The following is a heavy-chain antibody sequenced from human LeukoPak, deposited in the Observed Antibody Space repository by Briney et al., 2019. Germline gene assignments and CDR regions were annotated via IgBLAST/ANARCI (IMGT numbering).Heavy chain of an antibody. CDR3: VRGERGGGTYYYMDV. CDR2: INPNSGGT. V-gene: IGHV1-2*02. CDR1: GYTFTGYY. J-gene: IGHJ6*03. Sequence: ASVKVSCKASGYTFTGYYMHWVRQAPGQGLEWMGWINPNSGGTNYAQKFQGRVTMTRDTSISTAYMELSRLRADDTAVYYCVRGERGGGTYYYMDVWGKGTTVTVSS. D-gene: IGHD2-21*01.